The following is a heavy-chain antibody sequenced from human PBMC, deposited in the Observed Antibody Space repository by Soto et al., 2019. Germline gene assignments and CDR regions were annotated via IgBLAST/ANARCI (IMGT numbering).Heavy chain of an antibody. D-gene: IGHD2-15*01. J-gene: IGHJ2*01. Sequence: EVQLVESGGDLVQPGGSLRLSCAASGFTVSSNYMNWVRQAPGKGLEWVSVIYSGGSTYYADSVKGRFTISRDNSKNTLYLQMNSLRAEDTAVYYCARDDRGYCSGGSCFWYFDLWGRGTLVTVSS. CDR1: GFTVSSNY. CDR3: ARDDRGYCSGGSCFWYFDL. V-gene: IGHV3-66*01. CDR2: IYSGGST.